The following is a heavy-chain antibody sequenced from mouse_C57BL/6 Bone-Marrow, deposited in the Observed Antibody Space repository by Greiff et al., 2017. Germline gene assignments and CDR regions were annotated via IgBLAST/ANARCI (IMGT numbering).Heavy chain of an antibody. CDR1: GFIFSDFY. Sequence: EVQLVESGGGLVQPGGSLNPSCAASGFIFSDFYMYWVRQTPEKRLEWVAYISNGGGSTYYPDTVTGRFTSSRDNAKNTLYQQMSRLKAEDTALYYCARHKTSGDYFDYWGQGTTLTVSS. V-gene: IGHV5-12*01. CDR2: ISNGGGST. J-gene: IGHJ2*01. D-gene: IGHD3-2*02. CDR3: ARHKTSGDYFDY.